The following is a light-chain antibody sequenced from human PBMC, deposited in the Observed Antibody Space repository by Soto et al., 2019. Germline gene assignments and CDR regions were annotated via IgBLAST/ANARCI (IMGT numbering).Light chain of an antibody. CDR3: QQYGSSPVT. J-gene: IGKJ2*01. Sequence: IVLTQSPGTLYLSPGERATLSCRASQSVSSSYLAWYKQRPGQAPRLLSYGASSRATGIPDRFSGSGSGPDFTLTISRLEPEDLAVYYCQQYGSSPVTFGQGTKLEIK. CDR1: QSVSSSY. CDR2: GAS. V-gene: IGKV3-20*01.